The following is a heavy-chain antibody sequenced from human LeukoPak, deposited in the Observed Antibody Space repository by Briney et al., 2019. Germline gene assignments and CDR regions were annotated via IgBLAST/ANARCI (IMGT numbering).Heavy chain of an antibody. J-gene: IGHJ6*02. CDR3: ARDSAMVRGVIDYYYYGMDV. CDR1: GGSVSSGSYY. CDR2: IYYSGST. D-gene: IGHD3-10*01. Sequence: PSETLSLTCTVSGGSVSSGSYYWSWIRQPPGKGLEWIGYIYYSGSTNYNPSLKSRVTISVDTSKNQFSLELSSVTAADTAVYYCARDSAMVRGVIDYYYYGMDVWGQGTTVTVSS. V-gene: IGHV4-61*01.